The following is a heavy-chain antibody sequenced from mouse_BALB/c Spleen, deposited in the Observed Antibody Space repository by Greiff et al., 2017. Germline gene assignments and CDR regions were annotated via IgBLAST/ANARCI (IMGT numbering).Heavy chain of an antibody. J-gene: IGHJ1*01. CDR1: GYTFTAYT. CDR3: ASRGNTMITGYWYYSG. V-gene: IGHV1-18*01. Sequence: VQLQQSGPVPVKPGASVKISCKTSGYTFTAYTMHWVKQSHGKCLEWIGGINPNNGGTSYNQKFKGKATLTVDKSSSTAYMELRSLTSEDSAVYYCASRGNTMITGYWYYSGWGGGSTVTV. D-gene: IGHD2-4*01. CDR2: INPNNGGT.